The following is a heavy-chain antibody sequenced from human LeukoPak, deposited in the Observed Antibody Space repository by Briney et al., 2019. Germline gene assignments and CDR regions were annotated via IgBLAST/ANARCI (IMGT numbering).Heavy chain of an antibody. V-gene: IGHV3-21*01. Sequence: GGSLRLSCEASGFIFSNYGINWVRQAPGKGLEWVSSISSSSSFIHYADSVKGRFTISRDNAKNSVFLEMNSLRPEDTAVYYCARMGYGFGKLYTDYWGQGNLVTVSS. CDR1: GFIFSNYG. D-gene: IGHD3-10*01. J-gene: IGHJ4*02. CDR3: ARMGYGFGKLYTDY. CDR2: ISSSSSFI.